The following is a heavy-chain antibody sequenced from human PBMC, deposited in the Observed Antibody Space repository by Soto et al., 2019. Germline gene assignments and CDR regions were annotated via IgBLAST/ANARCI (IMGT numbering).Heavy chain of an antibody. CDR2: ISAYNGNT. Sequence: QIQLVQSGAEMKKPGASVKVSCKPSGYTFTHYGVSWLRQAPGQGLEWMGWISAYNGNTDYAHKLQGRVALTTDTSTSTSYMELRGLSPDDTAVYYCARDVPGSGVPFWDYWGQGTLVTVSS. V-gene: IGHV1-18*04. J-gene: IGHJ4*02. D-gene: IGHD2-15*01. CDR3: ARDVPGSGVPFWDY. CDR1: GYTFTHYG.